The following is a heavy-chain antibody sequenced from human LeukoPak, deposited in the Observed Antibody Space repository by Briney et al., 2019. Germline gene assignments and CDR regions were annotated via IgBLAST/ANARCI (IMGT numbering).Heavy chain of an antibody. CDR3: AKELLTGFGEFSLDY. V-gene: IGHV3-30*02. D-gene: IGHD3-10*01. CDR1: GFTFSSYG. J-gene: IGHJ4*01. CDR2: IRDDGSNK. Sequence: GGSLRLSCAASGFTFSSYGMHWVRQDPGKGLEWVAFIRDDGSNKYYADSVKGRFTISRDNSKNSLYLQMNRLRAEDTAVYYCAKELLTGFGEFSLDYWGQGTLVTVSS.